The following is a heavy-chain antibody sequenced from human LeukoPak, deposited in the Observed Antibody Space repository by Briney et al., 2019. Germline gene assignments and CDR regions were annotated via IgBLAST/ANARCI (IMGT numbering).Heavy chain of an antibody. Sequence: GGSLRLCCADPGLTFSSNAISWVRQAPGQGLESVSGISGSGGTTYYEDSVKGRFTISRDNSKNTLYLQMNSLRAEDTAVYYCATNSSSRGGFDYWGQGTLVTVSS. D-gene: IGHD6-6*01. CDR1: GLTFSSNA. V-gene: IGHV3-23*01. J-gene: IGHJ4*02. CDR3: ATNSSSRGGFDY. CDR2: ISGSGGTT.